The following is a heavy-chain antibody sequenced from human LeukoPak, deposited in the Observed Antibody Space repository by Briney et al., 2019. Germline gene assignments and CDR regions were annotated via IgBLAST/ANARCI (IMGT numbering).Heavy chain of an antibody. CDR1: GYTFTSYD. CDR2: MNPYSGNT. CDR3: ARGSSGSLGRDY. D-gene: IGHD1-26*01. V-gene: IGHV1-8*01. J-gene: IGHJ4*02. Sequence: GASAKVSCKASGYTFTSYDINWVRQATGQGLEWMGWMNPYSGNTGYVQKFQGRVTMTRDTSISTAYMELSSLRSDDTAVYFCARGSSGSLGRDYWGQGTLVTVSS.